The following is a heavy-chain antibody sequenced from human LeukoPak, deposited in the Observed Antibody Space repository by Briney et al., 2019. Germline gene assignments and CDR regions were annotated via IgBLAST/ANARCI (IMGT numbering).Heavy chain of an antibody. V-gene: IGHV3-48*04. CDR3: ARGDSSSWVPFDF. J-gene: IGHJ4*02. D-gene: IGHD6-13*01. CDR2: ISSSSDTI. Sequence: GGSLRLSCAASGFTFSSYNMNWVRQAPGKGLEWVSYISSSSDTIYYTDSVKGRFTISRDNAKNSLFLQMNSLRAEDTAVYYCARGDSSSWVPFDFWGQGTLVTVSS. CDR1: GFTFSSYN.